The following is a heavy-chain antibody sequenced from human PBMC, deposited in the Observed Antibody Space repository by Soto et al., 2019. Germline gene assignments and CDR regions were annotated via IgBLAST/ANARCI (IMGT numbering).Heavy chain of an antibody. Sequence: ASVKVSCKASGYTFTGYYMHWVRQAPGKGLEWMGGFDPEDGETIYAQKFQGRVTMTEDTSTDTAYMELSSLRSEDTAVYYCATDLPSGSSGWFSIDYWGQGTLVTVSS. CDR1: GYTFTGYY. D-gene: IGHD6-19*01. CDR3: ATDLPSGSSGWFSIDY. V-gene: IGHV1-24*01. J-gene: IGHJ4*02. CDR2: FDPEDGET.